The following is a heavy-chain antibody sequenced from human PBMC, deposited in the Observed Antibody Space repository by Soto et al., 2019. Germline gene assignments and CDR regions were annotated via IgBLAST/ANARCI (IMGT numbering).Heavy chain of an antibody. CDR3: ASEHSSGFSEY. V-gene: IGHV4-4*08. CDR1: GVSISSLY. Sequence: SETLSLTCTVSGVSISSLYWSWFRQSPGKGLEWIGYTYHSGSVNYNPSFKSRVTMSVDSSKSQFSLNLNSVTAADTAVYYCASEHSSGFSEYWGQGTMVTVSS. D-gene: IGHD3-22*01. CDR2: TYHSGSV. J-gene: IGHJ4*02.